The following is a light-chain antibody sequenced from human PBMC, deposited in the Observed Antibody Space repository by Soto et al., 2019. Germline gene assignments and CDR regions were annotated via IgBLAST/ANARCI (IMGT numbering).Light chain of an antibody. Sequence: SYELTQPSSVSVSPGQTARITCSGDVLAKKYARWFQQKPGQAPVLVIYKDNERPSGIPERFSGSSSGTTVTLTISGAQVEDEADYYCYSAADDSRVFGGGTQLTVL. CDR2: KDN. CDR1: VLAKKY. J-gene: IGLJ3*02. CDR3: YSAADDSRV. V-gene: IGLV3-27*01.